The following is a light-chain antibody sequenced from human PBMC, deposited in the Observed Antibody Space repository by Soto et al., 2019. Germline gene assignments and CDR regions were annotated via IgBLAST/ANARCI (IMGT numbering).Light chain of an antibody. J-gene: IGLJ2*01. V-gene: IGLV4-69*01. Sequence: QSVLTQSPSASASLGASVKLTCTLSSGHSDYAIAWHQQQPEKGPRYLMKVNSDGSHTKGDGIPDRFSGSSSGAERYLTISSLQSEDEADYYCQTWATGIVVFGGGTKLTVL. CDR1: SGHSDYA. CDR2: VNSDGSH. CDR3: QTWATGIVV.